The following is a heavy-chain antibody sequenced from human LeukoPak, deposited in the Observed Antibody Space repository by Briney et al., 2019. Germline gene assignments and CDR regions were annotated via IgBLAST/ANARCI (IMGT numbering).Heavy chain of an antibody. D-gene: IGHD3-16*02. CDR3: AKAYDYVWGSYREGY. Sequence: GGSLRLSCAASGFTFSSYGMSWVPQAPGQGLEWVSAISGSGGSTYYADSVKGRFTISRDNSKNTLYLQMNSLRAEDTAVYYCAKAYDYVWGSYREGYWGQGTLVTVSS. CDR1: GFTFSSYG. V-gene: IGHV3-23*01. J-gene: IGHJ4*02. CDR2: ISGSGGST.